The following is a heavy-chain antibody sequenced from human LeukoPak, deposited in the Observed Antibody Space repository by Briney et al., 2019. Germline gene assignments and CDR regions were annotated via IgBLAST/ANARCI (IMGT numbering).Heavy chain of an antibody. D-gene: IGHD2-21*02. CDR2: INPNSGGT. CDR1: GYTFTGYY. V-gene: IGHV1-2*06. Sequence: ASVKASCKASGYTFTGYYMHWVRQAPGQGLEWMGRINPNSGGTNYAQKFQGRVTMTRDTSISTAYMELSRLRSDDTAVYYCARDRFTLFYGLPDYWGQGTLVTVSS. J-gene: IGHJ4*02. CDR3: ARDRFTLFYGLPDY.